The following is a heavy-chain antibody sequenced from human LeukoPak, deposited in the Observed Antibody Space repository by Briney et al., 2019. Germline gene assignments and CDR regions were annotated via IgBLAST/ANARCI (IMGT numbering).Heavy chain of an antibody. Sequence: GGSLRLSCAASGFTFSSYEMNWVRQAPGKGLEWVSYISSSGSTIYYADSVKGRFTISRDNAKNSLYLQMNGLRAEDTAVYYCARESRRAGTPLLSLQRQNWFDPWGQGTLVTVSS. CDR2: ISSSGSTI. J-gene: IGHJ5*02. CDR1: GFTFSSYE. V-gene: IGHV3-48*03. CDR3: ARESRRAGTPLLSLQRQNWFDP. D-gene: IGHD4-11*01.